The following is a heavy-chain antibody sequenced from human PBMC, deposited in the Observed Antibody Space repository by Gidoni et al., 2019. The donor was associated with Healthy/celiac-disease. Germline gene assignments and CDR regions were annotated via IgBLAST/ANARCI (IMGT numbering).Heavy chain of an antibody. V-gene: IGHV4-39*01. CDR1: GGSISSSSYY. Sequence: QLQLQESGPGLVKPSETLSLTCTVSGGSISSSSYYWGWIRQPPGKGLEWIGSIYYSGSTYYNPSLKRRVTISVDTSKNQFSLKLSSVTAADTAVYYCARQRGGITMVRGVITTWGQGTLVTVSS. D-gene: IGHD3-10*01. J-gene: IGHJ5*02. CDR2: IYYSGST. CDR3: ARQRGGITMVRGVITT.